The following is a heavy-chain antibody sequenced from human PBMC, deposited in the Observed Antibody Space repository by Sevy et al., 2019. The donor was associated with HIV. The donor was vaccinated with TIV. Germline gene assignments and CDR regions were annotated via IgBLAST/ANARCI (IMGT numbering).Heavy chain of an antibody. Sequence: SETLSLTCTVSGGSISSSSYYWGWIRQPPGKGLEWIVSIYYSGSTYYNPSLKSRVTISVDTYKNQFSLKLSSVTAADTAVYYCARHRRAVAGTRYYYYMDVWGKGPTVTVSS. CDR3: ARHRRAVAGTRYYYYMDV. CDR2: IYYSGST. D-gene: IGHD6-19*01. J-gene: IGHJ6*03. V-gene: IGHV4-39*01. CDR1: GGSISSSSYY.